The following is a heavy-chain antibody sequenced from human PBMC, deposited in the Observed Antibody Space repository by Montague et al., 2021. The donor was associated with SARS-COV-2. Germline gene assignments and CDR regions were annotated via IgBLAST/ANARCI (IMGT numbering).Heavy chain of an antibody. CDR2: VYYSGRS. V-gene: IGHV4-59*01. CDR1: GDSISTSS. Sequence: SETLSLTCTVSGDSISTSSWAWIRQPPGKGLEWIGYVYYSGRSSYISSLKSRVTISVDTSTNQVSLNLRSVTAADTAVYFCVSADRQDRDTPHLYHYKGMDPWGQGTMVTVSS. CDR3: VSADRQDRDTPHLYHYKGMDP. D-gene: IGHD3-22*01. J-gene: IGHJ5*02.